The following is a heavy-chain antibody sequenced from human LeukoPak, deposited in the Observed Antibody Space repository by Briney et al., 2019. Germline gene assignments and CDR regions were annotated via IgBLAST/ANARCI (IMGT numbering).Heavy chain of an antibody. CDR1: GFTVSSNY. CDR3: AKDQLIAADTFY. V-gene: IGHV3-23*01. CDR2: ISDSGGRT. Sequence: GGSLRLSCAASGFTVSSNYMSWVRQAPGKGLEWVSAISDSGGRTYYADSVKGRFTISRDNAKNTLYLQMNSLRAEDTAVYYCAKDQLIAADTFYWGQGTLVTVSS. D-gene: IGHD6-6*01. J-gene: IGHJ4*02.